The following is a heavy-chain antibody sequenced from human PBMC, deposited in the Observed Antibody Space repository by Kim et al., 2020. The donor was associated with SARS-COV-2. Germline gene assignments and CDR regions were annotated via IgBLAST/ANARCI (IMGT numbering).Heavy chain of an antibody. CDR2: T. CDR3: ASMTSSGRINT. D-gene: IGHD3-3*01. Sequence: TTYNPSLESRLTLSVDTSKDQFYLKLTSVTAADTAVYYCASMTSSGRINTWGRGTLVTVSS. V-gene: IGHV4-30-2*04. J-gene: IGHJ4*02.